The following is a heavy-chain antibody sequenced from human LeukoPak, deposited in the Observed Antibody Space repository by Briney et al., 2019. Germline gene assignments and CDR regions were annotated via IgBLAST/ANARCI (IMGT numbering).Heavy chain of an antibody. D-gene: IGHD3-3*01. Sequence: GGSLRLSCAASGFTFSSYSMNRVRQAPGKGLEWVSSISRSSSYIYYADSVKGRFTISRNNAKNSLYLQMNSLRAEDAAVYYCASIYNFWSGYHYTGGFDYWGQGTLVTVSS. CDR2: ISRSSSYI. V-gene: IGHV3-21*01. CDR3: ASIYNFWSGYHYTGGFDY. CDR1: GFTFSSYS. J-gene: IGHJ4*02.